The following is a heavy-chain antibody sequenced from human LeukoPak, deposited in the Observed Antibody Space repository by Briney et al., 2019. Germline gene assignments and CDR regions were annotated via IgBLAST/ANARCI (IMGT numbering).Heavy chain of an antibody. D-gene: IGHD1-26*01. CDR2: IYHSGHT. V-gene: IGHV4-4*02. CDR1: GGSISSNNW. J-gene: IGHJ3*02. Sequence: SETLSLTCAVSGGSISSNNWWSWVRQPPGKGLEWIGEIYHSGHTNYNPSLKSRVTISVDKSKNQFSLRLSSVTAADTAVYYCARETRLHSGSYSNDAFDIWGQGTMVTVSS. CDR3: ARETRLHSGSYSNDAFDI.